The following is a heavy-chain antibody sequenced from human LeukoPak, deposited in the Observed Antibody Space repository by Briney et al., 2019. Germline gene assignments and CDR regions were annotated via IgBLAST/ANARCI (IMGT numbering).Heavy chain of an antibody. CDR1: GGSISSGPYY. CDR2: IYYSGST. CDR3: ARGVSSSCLDY. J-gene: IGHJ4*02. D-gene: IGHD6-13*01. V-gene: IGHV4-39*07. Sequence: PSETLSLTCTVSGGSISSGPYYWGWIRQPPGKGLEWIGSIYYSGSTYYSPSLKSRVTISVDTSKNQFSLKLSSVTAADTAVYYCARGVSSSCLDYWGQGTLVTVSS.